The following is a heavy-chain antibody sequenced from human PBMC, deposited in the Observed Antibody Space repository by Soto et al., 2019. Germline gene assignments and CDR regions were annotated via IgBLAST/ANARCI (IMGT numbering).Heavy chain of an antibody. V-gene: IGHV1-69*13. Sequence: SVKVSCKASGGTFSSYAISWVRQAPGQGLEWMGGIIPIFGTANYAQKFQGRVTITADESTSTAYMELSSLRSEDTAVYYCAREYSDYYDSSGYYYRFDYWGQGTLVTVSS. J-gene: IGHJ4*02. D-gene: IGHD3-22*01. CDR3: AREYSDYYDSSGYYYRFDY. CDR2: IIPIFGTA. CDR1: GGTFSSYA.